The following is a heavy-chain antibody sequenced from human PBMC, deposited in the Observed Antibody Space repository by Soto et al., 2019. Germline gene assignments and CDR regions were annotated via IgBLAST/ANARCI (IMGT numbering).Heavy chain of an antibody. CDR1: SLSNAW. J-gene: IGHJ4*02. Sequence: SLSNAWMNWVRQAPGKGLEWVGRIKSKTDGGTTDYAAPVKGRFTISRDDSKNTLYLQMNSLKTEDTAVYYCTTSSSWYWPFDYWGQGTLVTVSS. CDR3: TTSSSWYWPFDY. V-gene: IGHV3-15*07. D-gene: IGHD6-13*01. CDR2: IKSKTDGGTT.